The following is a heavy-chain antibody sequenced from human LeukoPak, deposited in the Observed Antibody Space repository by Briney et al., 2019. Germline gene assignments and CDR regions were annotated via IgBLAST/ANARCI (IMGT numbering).Heavy chain of an antibody. D-gene: IGHD2-8*01. J-gene: IGHJ4*02. CDR2: ISGGGGST. V-gene: IGHV3-23*01. CDR1: GFAFSSYA. CDR3: AKDKRGGPYGVDY. Sequence: GGSLRLSCAASGFAFSSYAMSWVRQTPGKGLEWVSAISGGGGSTYYADSVKGRFTISRDNSKNTLYLQMNSLRAEDTAVYYCAKDKRGGPYGVDYWGQGTLVTVSS.